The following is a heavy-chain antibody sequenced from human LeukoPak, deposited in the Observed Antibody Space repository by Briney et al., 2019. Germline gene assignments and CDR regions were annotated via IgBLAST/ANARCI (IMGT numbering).Heavy chain of an antibody. Sequence: SETLSLTCTVSGGSISSSYYYWGWIRQPPGKGLEWIGSIYSSGSTYYNPSLKSRVTISVDTSKNQFSLKLSSVTAADTAVYYCARGSYYDRSGYQFDYWGQGTLVTVSS. CDR2: IYSSGST. D-gene: IGHD3-22*01. V-gene: IGHV4-39*07. CDR3: ARGSYYDRSGYQFDY. CDR1: GGSISSSYYY. J-gene: IGHJ4*02.